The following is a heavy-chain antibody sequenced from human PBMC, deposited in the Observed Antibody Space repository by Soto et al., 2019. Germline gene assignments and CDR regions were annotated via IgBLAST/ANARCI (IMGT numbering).Heavy chain of an antibody. Sequence: SETLSLTCTASGGSISSSSYYWGWIRQPPGKGLEWIGSIYYSGSTYYNPSPKSRVTISVDTSKNQFSLKLSSVTAADTAVYYCARRSKKLIAASHPVDYYYYYGMDVWGQGTTVTVSS. D-gene: IGHD6-13*01. V-gene: IGHV4-39*01. CDR2: IYYSGST. CDR1: GGSISSSSYY. J-gene: IGHJ6*02. CDR3: ARRSKKLIAASHPVDYYYYYGMDV.